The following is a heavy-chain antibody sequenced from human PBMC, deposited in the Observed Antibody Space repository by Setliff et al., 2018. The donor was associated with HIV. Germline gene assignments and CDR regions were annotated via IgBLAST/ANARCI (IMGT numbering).Heavy chain of an antibody. CDR3: ARLNDWRHTFDI. CDR2: IYYSGTP. V-gene: IGHV4-39*07. J-gene: IGHJ3*02. Sequence: SETLSLTCTVSGDSMSNSGYYWSWLRPSPGKGLERIGSIYYSGTPYYIPSLNSRVTISLDMSKTQFFLRLISMTAADTAVYYCARLNDWRHTFDIWGQGITVTVSS. D-gene: IGHD3-9*01. CDR1: GDSMSNSGYY.